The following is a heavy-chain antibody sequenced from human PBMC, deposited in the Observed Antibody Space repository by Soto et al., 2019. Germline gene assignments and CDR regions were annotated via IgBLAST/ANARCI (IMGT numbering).Heavy chain of an antibody. Sequence: DVQLVESGGGIVQPGGSLRLSCAAAGFTVTSYWMHWVRQAPGKGLVWVSRTSPAGSSTYYADFVRGRFTISKDTAKNTLYVQINSLGAEDTAVYYCARGKPRYGNYDYWGQGTLVTVSS. J-gene: IGHJ4*02. CDR2: TSPAGSST. V-gene: IGHV3-74*01. CDR1: GFTVTSYW. CDR3: ARGKPRYGNYDY. D-gene: IGHD4-17*01.